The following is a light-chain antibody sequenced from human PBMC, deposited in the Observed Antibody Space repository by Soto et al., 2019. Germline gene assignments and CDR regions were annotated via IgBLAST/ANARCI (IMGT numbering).Light chain of an antibody. CDR1: KLGDEY. J-gene: IGLJ2*01. Sequence: SYELTQPPSMSVSSGQTASIPCSGDKLGDEYACWYQEKPGQSPVLVIYHDTKRPSGIPERFSGSNSGNTATLTISGTQAMDEADYYCQAWDSSTAVFGGGTKLTVL. CDR3: QAWDSSTAV. CDR2: HDT. V-gene: IGLV3-1*01.